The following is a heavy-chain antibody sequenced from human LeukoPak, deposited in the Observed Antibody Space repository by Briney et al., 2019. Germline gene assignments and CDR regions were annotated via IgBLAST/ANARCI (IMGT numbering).Heavy chain of an antibody. D-gene: IGHD4-17*01. CDR1: GGSISSYY. V-gene: IGHV4-4*07. CDR3: ARTSGDYAYYFDS. J-gene: IGHJ4*02. CDR2: IYTSGST. Sequence: SETLSLTCTVSGGSISSYYWSWIRQLAGKGLEWIGRIYTSGSTNYNPSLKSRVTISVDTSKNQFSLKLSSVTAADTAVYYCARTSGDYAYYFDSWGQGTLVTVSS.